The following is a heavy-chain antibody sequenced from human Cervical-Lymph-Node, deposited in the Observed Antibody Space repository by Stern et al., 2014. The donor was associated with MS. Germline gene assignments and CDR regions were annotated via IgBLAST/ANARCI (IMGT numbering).Heavy chain of an antibody. V-gene: IGHV3-74*01. CDR3: ARGVMVAATYAYDI. J-gene: IGHJ3*02. Sequence: EVQLVESGGGLVQPGGSLRLSCAASGFTFSTYWMHWVRQAPGKGLAWVSRSNIDESSTTYADSVKGRFSISRDNDKNTLYLQMNSLRAEDTAVYYCARGVMVAATYAYDIWGQGTMVTISS. CDR2: SNIDESST. D-gene: IGHD2-15*01. CDR1: GFTFSTYW.